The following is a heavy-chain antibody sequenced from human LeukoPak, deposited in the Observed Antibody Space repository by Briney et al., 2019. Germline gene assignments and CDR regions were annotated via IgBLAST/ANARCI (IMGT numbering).Heavy chain of an antibody. Sequence: PGGSLRLSCAASGFTVSSNYMSWVRQAPGKGLEWVSVIYSGGSTYYADSVKGRFTISRDNSKNTLYLQMISLRAEDTAVYYCARGIAARLGYAFDIWGQGTMVTVSS. J-gene: IGHJ3*02. D-gene: IGHD6-6*01. V-gene: IGHV3-53*01. CDR3: ARGIAARLGYAFDI. CDR1: GFTVSSNY. CDR2: IYSGGST.